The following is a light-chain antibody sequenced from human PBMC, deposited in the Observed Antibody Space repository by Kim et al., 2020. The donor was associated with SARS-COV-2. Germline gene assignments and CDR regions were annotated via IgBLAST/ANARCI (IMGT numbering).Light chain of an antibody. V-gene: IGKV1-27*01. J-gene: IGKJ1*01. CDR3: QKYNSAPRT. CDR1: QGISNY. CDR2: AAS. Sequence: GAVGNRVTFTCRASQGISNYLAWYQQTPGKVPKLLIYAASTLQSGVPSRFSGSGSGTDFTLTISSLQPEDVATYYCQKYNSAPRTFGEGTKVDIK.